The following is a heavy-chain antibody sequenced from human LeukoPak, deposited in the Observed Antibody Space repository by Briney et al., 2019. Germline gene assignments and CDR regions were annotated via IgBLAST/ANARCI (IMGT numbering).Heavy chain of an antibody. CDR2: ISTSSSTI. D-gene: IGHD3-22*01. V-gene: IGHV3-48*02. CDR1: GFTFSSYT. CDR3: ARDRGWRSSGYYLYHFDY. J-gene: IGHJ4*02. Sequence: PGGSLRLSCAASGFTFSSYTMKWVRQAPGKGLEWVSHISTSSSTIYYADSVKGRFTISRDNAKNSLYLQMNSLRDEDTAMYYCARDRGWRSSGYYLYHFDYWGQGTLVTFAS.